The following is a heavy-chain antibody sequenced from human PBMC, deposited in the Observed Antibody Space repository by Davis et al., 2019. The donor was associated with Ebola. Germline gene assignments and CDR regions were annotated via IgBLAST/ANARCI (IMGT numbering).Heavy chain of an antibody. D-gene: IGHD2-2*01. CDR3: ARHRGWATARVLGYCSSTSCRRGGWFDP. J-gene: IGHJ5*02. CDR1: GYRFTSYW. Sequence: GESLKISCKGSGYRFTSYWIGWVRQMPGKGLEWMGIIYPGDSDIRYSPSFQGQVTISADKSISTAYLQWSSLKASDTAMYYCARHRGWATARVLGYCSSTSCRRGGWFDPWGQGTLVTVSS. CDR2: IYPGDSDI. V-gene: IGHV5-51*01.